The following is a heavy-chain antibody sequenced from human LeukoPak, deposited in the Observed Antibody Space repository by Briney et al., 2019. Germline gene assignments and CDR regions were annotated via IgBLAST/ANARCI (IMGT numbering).Heavy chain of an antibody. CDR3: AKVGFSEMEWLLYSDH. Sequence: GGALRLSCAASGVSFSSYARSWVRQAPGKGLEWVWAISGSSHHTYYAESVKGLFTIYRDHSKKTLYLQITSPRAEDTAVYYCAKVGFSEMEWLLYSDHWGQGTLVTVSS. J-gene: IGHJ4*02. CDR2: ISGSSHHT. D-gene: IGHD3-3*01. CDR1: GVSFSSYA. V-gene: IGHV3-23*01.